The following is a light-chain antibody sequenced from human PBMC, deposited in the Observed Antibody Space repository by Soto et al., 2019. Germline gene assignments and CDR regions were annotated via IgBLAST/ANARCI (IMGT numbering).Light chain of an antibody. CDR2: EVS. Sequence: QSALTQPASVSGSPGQSITISCTGTSSDVGNYNYVSWYQQHPGKAPKLMIYEVSNRPSGVSNRFSGSKSGNTASLTISGHQAEDEADYYCSSFTSSSTPVFGGGTKATVL. CDR3: SSFTSSSTPV. J-gene: IGLJ3*02. V-gene: IGLV2-14*01. CDR1: SSDVGNYNY.